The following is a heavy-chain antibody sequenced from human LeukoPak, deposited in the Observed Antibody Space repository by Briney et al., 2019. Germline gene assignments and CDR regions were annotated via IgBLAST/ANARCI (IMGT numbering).Heavy chain of an antibody. D-gene: IGHD5-24*01. V-gene: IGHV4-59*01. CDR1: GGSISSYY. CDR3: DQGGLYDY. Sequence: SETLSLTCTVSGGSISSYYWSWIRQSPGKGLEWIGNIYFAGTTTFNPSLKSRVTMSVDTSENRLSLKLNSVTTADTALYARDQGGLYDYWGPGIVVTVSS. CDR2: IYFAGTT. J-gene: IGHJ4*02.